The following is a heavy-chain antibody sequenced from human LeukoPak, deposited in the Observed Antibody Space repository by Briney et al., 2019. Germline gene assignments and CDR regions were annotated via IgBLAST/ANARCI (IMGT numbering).Heavy chain of an antibody. V-gene: IGHV1-8*02. CDR2: MNPNSGNT. CDR1: GYTFTGYY. CDR3: ARFWSIAARRCLFY. D-gene: IGHD6-6*01. Sequence: GASVKVSCKASGYTFTGYYIHWVRQAPGQGLEWMGWMNPNSGNTGYAQKFQGRVTMTRNTSISTAYMELSSLRSEDTAVYYCARFWSIAARRCLFYWGQGTLVTVSS. J-gene: IGHJ4*02.